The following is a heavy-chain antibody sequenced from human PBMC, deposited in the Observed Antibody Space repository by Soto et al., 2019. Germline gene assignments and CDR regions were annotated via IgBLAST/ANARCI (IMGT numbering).Heavy chain of an antibody. CDR2: INPNSGGT. V-gene: IGHV1-2*04. Sequence: ASVKVSCKASGYTFTGYYMHWVRQAPGQGLEWMGWINPNSGGTNYAQKFQGWVTMTRDTSISTAYMELSRLRSDDTAVYYCARGDMITFGGVIGFDYWGQGTLVTVSS. CDR1: GYTFTGYY. J-gene: IGHJ4*02. D-gene: IGHD3-16*01. CDR3: ARGDMITFGGVIGFDY.